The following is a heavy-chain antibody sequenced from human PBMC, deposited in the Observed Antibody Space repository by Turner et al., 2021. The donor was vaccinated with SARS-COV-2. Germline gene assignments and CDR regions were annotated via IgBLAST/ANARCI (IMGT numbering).Heavy chain of an antibody. J-gene: IGHJ6*02. Sequence: QLQLQESGPGLVKPSETLSLTCTVSGGSISSSSFYWGWIRQPPGKGLEWIGSIFYSGSTYYNPSLKSRVTISVDTSKNQFSLKLSSVTAADTAVYYCARLVDTLYYYYGMDVWGQGTTVTVSS. D-gene: IGHD5-18*01. CDR2: IFYSGST. CDR3: ARLVDTLYYYYGMDV. CDR1: GGSISSSSFY. V-gene: IGHV4-39*01.